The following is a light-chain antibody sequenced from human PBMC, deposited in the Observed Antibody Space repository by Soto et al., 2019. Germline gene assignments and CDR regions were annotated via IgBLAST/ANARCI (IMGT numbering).Light chain of an antibody. CDR3: CSYTNINTRACV. J-gene: IGLJ1*01. V-gene: IGLV2-14*01. CDR1: SGDVGSYNR. Sequence: QSVLTQPASVSGSPGQSITISCSGTSGDVGSYNRVSWYQQHPGKAPKLIIYEVTDRPSGVSNRFSGSKSGNTASLTISGLQAEDEAEYYCCSYTNINTRACVFGTGTKVTVL. CDR2: EVT.